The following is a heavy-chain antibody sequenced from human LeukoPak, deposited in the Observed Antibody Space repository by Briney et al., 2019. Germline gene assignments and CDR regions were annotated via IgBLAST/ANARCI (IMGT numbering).Heavy chain of an antibody. CDR2: INRSGST. CDR1: GGSFSGYY. CDR3: ARGLGSSWSGFDY. D-gene: IGHD6-13*01. J-gene: IGHJ4*02. V-gene: IGHV4-34*01. Sequence: SETLALTCAVYGGSFSGYYWSWIRQPPGKGLEWIGEINRSGSTNYNPALKRRVTIAVDTSKNQFSLKLSSVTAADTAVYYCARGLGSSWSGFDYWGQGTLVTVSS.